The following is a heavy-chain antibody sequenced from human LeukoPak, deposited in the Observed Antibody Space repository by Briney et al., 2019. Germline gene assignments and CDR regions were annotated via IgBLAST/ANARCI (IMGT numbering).Heavy chain of an antibody. CDR2: IYYSGST. CDR1: GGSISSSSYY. D-gene: IGHD3-22*01. Sequence: SETLSLTCTVSGGSISSSSYYWGWIRQPRRKGLEWIGSIYYSGSTYYNPSLKSRVTISVDTSKNQFSLKLSSVTAADTAVYYCARHFREYYDSSGAHFDYWGQGTLVTVSS. V-gene: IGHV4-39*01. CDR3: ARHFREYYDSSGAHFDY. J-gene: IGHJ4*02.